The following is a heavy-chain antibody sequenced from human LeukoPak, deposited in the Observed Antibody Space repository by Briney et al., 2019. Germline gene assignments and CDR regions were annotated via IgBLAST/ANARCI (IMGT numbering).Heavy chain of an antibody. D-gene: IGHD3-22*01. J-gene: IGHJ4*02. CDR3: ARGYYYDSSGYFPTFDY. V-gene: IGHV4-59*01. Sequence: SETLSLTCTVSGGSISSYYWSWIRQPPGKGLEWIGYIYYSGSTNYNPSLTSRVTISVDTSKNQFSLKLSSVTAADTAVYYCARGYYYDSSGYFPTFDYWGQGTLVTVSS. CDR1: GGSISSYY. CDR2: IYYSGST.